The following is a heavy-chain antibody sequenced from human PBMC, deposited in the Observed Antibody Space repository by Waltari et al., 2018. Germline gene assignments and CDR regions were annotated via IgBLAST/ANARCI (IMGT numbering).Heavy chain of an antibody. CDR2: VSRCSSYI. J-gene: IGHJ6*02. CDR3: AREKGGLGGLDV. CDR1: GFTFSSYR. D-gene: IGHD3-16*01. V-gene: IGHV3-21*01. Sequence: EVQLVESGGGLVKPGGSLRLSCAASGFTFSSYRMNWVRQAPGKGLDGVSSVSRCSSYISYADSVKGRFTISRDNAKNSLYLQMNSLRAEDTAVYYCAREKGGLGGLDVWGQGTTVTVSS.